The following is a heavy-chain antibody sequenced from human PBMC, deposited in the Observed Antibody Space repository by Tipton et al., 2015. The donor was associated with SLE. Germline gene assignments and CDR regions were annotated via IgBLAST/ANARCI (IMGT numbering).Heavy chain of an antibody. CDR3: ARLDYYDSRGNYFDY. J-gene: IGHJ4*02. CDR1: GGSISSYY. V-gene: IGHV4-59*01. CDR2: IYYSGST. D-gene: IGHD3-22*01. Sequence: TLSLTCTVSGGSISSYYWSWIRQPPGKGLEWIGNIYYSGSTNYNPSLKSRVTISVDTSKNQFSLKLSSVTAADTAVYYCARLDYYDSRGNYFDYWGQGPLVTVSS.